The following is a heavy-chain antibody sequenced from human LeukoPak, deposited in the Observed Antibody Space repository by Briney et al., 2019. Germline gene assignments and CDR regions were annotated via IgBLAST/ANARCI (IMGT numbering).Heavy chain of an antibody. D-gene: IGHD2-2*01. Sequence: PGESLKISCKGSGYSFTSYWIGWVRQMPGKGLEWMGIIYPGDSDTRYSPSFQGQVTISADKSISTAYLQWSSLKASDTAMYYCARPTPEDIVVVPAAPGDYNWFDPWGQGTLVTVSS. V-gene: IGHV5-51*01. CDR1: GYSFTSYW. J-gene: IGHJ5*02. CDR3: ARPTPEDIVVVPAAPGDYNWFDP. CDR2: IYPGDSDT.